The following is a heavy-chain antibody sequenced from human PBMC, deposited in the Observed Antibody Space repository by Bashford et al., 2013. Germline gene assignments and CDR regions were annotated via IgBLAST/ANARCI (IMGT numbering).Heavy chain of an antibody. D-gene: IGHD3-16*01. V-gene: IGHV1-58*01. J-gene: IGHJ5*02. CDR2: IVAGSGST. CDR3: ARYDNIWGTQSRWFDP. Sequence: SVKVSCKASGFTFSTSAVQWVRQARGQRLEWLGWIVAGSGSTNYAQKFQERVTITRDLSTGTAYMELSSLRSEDTAVYYCARYDNIWGTQSRWFDPLGAREPWSPSPQ. CDR1: GFTFSTSA.